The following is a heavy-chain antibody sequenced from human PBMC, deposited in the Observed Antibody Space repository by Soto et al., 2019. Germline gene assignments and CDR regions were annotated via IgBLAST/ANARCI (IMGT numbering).Heavy chain of an antibody. CDR1: GFTFSFYG. J-gene: IGHJ6*02. CDR2: MWSDGSSK. D-gene: IGHD3-22*01. CDR3: ARDSDTSGNYTHLEV. Sequence: QPGGSLRLSCAGTGFTFSFYGIHWVRQAPGKGLEWVTVMWSDGSSKYYADSVKGRFTISRDNSKNTLYLQMNSLRAEDTAVYYCARDSDTSGNYTHLEVWGQGTTVTVSS. V-gene: IGHV3-33*01.